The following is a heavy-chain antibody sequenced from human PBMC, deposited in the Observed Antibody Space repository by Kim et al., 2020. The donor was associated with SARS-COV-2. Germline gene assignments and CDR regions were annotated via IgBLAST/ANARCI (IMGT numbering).Heavy chain of an antibody. CDR2: IYTSGST. CDR3: ARGDPYCSSTSCYDY. Sequence: SETLSLTCTVSGGSISSYYWSWIRQPAGKGLEWIGRIYTSGSTNYNPSLKSRVTMSVDTSKNQFSLKLSSVTAADTAVYYCARGDPYCSSTSCYDYWGQGTLVTVSS. J-gene: IGHJ4*02. V-gene: IGHV4-4*07. CDR1: GGSISSYY. D-gene: IGHD2-2*01.